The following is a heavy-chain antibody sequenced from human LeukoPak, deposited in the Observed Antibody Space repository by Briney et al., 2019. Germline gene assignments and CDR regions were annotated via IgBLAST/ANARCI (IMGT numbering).Heavy chain of an antibody. V-gene: IGHV3-30*18. CDR2: ISYDGGDK. CDR1: GFTFSSYG. Sequence: QPGRSLRLSCAASGFTFSSYGMHWVRQAPGKGLEWVALISYDGGDKYYAESMKGRITISRDNAENTLYLQMNNLRPDDTAFYFCVKEGVEYSYSYGDYWGQGTLVTVSS. D-gene: IGHD5-18*01. CDR3: VKEGVEYSYSYGDY. J-gene: IGHJ4*02.